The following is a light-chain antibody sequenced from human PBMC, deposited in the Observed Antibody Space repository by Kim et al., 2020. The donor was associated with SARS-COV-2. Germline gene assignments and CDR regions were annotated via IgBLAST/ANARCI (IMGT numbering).Light chain of an antibody. CDR2: DAS. CDR3: QQYNTYST. Sequence: GDRGPITSRASQSVSRWLGWYQQKPGKVPRLLIYDASSLGSGVPSRFSGSGSGTEFTLTISSLQPDDFATYSCQQYNTYSTFGQGTRLEIK. J-gene: IGKJ5*01. V-gene: IGKV1-5*01. CDR1: QSVSRW.